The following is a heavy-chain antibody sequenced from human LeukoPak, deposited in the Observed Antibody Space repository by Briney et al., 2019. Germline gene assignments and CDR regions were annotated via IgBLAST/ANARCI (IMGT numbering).Heavy chain of an antibody. Sequence: ASVKVSCKASGYTFTSYYMHWVRQAPGQGLEWMGIINPSGGSTSYAQKFQGRVTMTEDTSTDTAYMELSSLRSEDTAVYYCATVLAADGYAFDIWGQGTMVTVSS. D-gene: IGHD6-13*01. CDR3: ATVLAADGYAFDI. V-gene: IGHV1-46*01. CDR1: GYTFTSYY. CDR2: INPSGGST. J-gene: IGHJ3*02.